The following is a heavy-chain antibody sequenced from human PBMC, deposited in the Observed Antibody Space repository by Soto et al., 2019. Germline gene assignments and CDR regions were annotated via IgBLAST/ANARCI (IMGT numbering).Heavy chain of an antibody. CDR1: GFTFDDYA. V-gene: IGHV3-9*01. CDR2: ISWNSGSI. J-gene: IGHJ4*02. CDR3: AKDSGGGVGLFDY. Sequence: EVQLVESGGGLVQPGRSLRLSCAASGFTFDDYAMHWVRQVPGKGLEWVSGISWNSGSIGYADSVKGRFTISRDSSKNSVYLQMNSLRAEDTALYYCAKDSGGGVGLFDYWGQGTLVTVSS. D-gene: IGHD3-16*01.